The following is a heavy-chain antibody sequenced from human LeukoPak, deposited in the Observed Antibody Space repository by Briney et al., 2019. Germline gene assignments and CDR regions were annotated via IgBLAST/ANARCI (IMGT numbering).Heavy chain of an antibody. V-gene: IGHV3-21*01. CDR3: ARDLVGSSGYDY. J-gene: IGHJ4*02. D-gene: IGHD3-22*01. CDR2: ISRSITNV. CDR1: GFTFSSYS. Sequence: GGSLRLSCVASGFTFSSYSMNWVRQAPGRGLEWVSSISRSITNVYYADSVKGRFTISRDNAKNSLYLQMNSLRAEDTAVYYCARDLVGSSGYDYWGQGTLVTVSS.